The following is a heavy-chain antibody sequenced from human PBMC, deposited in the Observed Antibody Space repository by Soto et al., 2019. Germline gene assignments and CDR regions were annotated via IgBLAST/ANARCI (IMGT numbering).Heavy chain of an antibody. V-gene: IGHV4-30-4*01. CDR3: ARGRVYTFGGVIVKNCYYYGMDV. CDR1: GGSISSGDYY. D-gene: IGHD3-16*02. CDR2: IYYSGST. J-gene: IGHJ6*02. Sequence: QVQLQESGPGLVKPSQTLSLTCTVSGGSISSGDYYWSWIRQPPGKGLEWIGYIYYSGSTYYNPSLKSRVTISVDTSKNQFSLKLSSVTAADTAVYYCARGRVYTFGGVIVKNCYYYGMDVWGQGTTVTVSS.